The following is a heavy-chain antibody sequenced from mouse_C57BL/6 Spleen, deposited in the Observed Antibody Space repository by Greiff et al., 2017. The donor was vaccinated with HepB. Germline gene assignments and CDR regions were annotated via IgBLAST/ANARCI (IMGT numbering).Heavy chain of an antibody. D-gene: IGHD2-4*01. Sequence: EVQLVESGGDLVKPGGSLKLSCAASGFTFSSYGMSWVRQTPDKRLEWVATFSSGGSYTYYPDSVKGRFTISRDNAKNTLYLQMSSLKSEDTAMYYCARHERDYDVGYAMDYWGQGTSVTVSS. CDR2: FSSGGSYT. V-gene: IGHV5-6*01. CDR3: ARHERDYDVGYAMDY. CDR1: GFTFSSYG. J-gene: IGHJ4*01.